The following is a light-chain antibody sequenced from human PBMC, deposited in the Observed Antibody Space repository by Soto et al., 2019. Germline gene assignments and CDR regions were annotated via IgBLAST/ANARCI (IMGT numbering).Light chain of an antibody. CDR1: SSDVGGYNF. CDR2: DVT. V-gene: IGLV2-14*01. Sequence: QSALTQPASVSGSPGQSISISCIGTSSDVGGYNFVSWYQQHPGKAPKLMIYDVTNRPSGVSNRFSGSKSGNTASLTISGLQAEDEADYYCSSYTSSGTDVFGTGTKV. J-gene: IGLJ1*01. CDR3: SSYTSSGTDV.